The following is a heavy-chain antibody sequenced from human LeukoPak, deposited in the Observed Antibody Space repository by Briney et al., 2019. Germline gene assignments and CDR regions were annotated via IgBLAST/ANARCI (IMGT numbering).Heavy chain of an antibody. CDR2: IYYSGSIYSSGST. D-gene: IGHD3-9*01. CDR3: ARERVRKYDILTGYLLGAFDI. CDR1: GGFINSSSYC. Sequence: SETLSLTCTVSGGFINSSSYCWGWIRQPPGKGLEWIGSIYYSGSIYSSGSTDYNLSLKSRVTISIDTSKNQFSLKLSSVTAADTAVYYCARERVRKYDILTGYLLGAFDIWGQGTMVTVSS. V-gene: IGHV4-39*07. J-gene: IGHJ3*02.